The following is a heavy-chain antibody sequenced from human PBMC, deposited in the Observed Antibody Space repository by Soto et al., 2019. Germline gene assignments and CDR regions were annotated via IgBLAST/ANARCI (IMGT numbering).Heavy chain of an antibody. Sequence: WASVKVSCKASGGTFSSYAISWVRQAPGQGLEWMGGIIPIFGTANYAQKFQGRVTMTRDTSTSTAYMELSSLRSEDTAVYYCARTLSGSYYDYWGQGTLVTVSS. CDR3: ARTLSGSYYDY. CDR1: GGTFSSYA. D-gene: IGHD1-26*01. V-gene: IGHV1-69*05. CDR2: IIPIFGTA. J-gene: IGHJ4*02.